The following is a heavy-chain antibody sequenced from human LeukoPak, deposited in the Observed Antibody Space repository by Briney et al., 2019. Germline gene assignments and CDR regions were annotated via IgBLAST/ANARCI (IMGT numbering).Heavy chain of an antibody. J-gene: IGHJ4*02. Sequence: SETLSLTCSVYGGSLSPYYWNWIRQAPGKGLEWIGEINHRGSTTYNPSLKSRVTISVDTSKNQFSLKLSSVTAADTAAYYCARHDYGVSTSGLNYWGQGTLVTVSS. CDR3: ARHDYGVSTSGLNY. CDR1: GGSLSPYY. V-gene: IGHV4-34*01. CDR2: INHRGST. D-gene: IGHD4-17*01.